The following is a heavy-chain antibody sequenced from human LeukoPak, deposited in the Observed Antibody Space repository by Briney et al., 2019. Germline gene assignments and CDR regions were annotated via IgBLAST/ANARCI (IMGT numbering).Heavy chain of an antibody. CDR3: ARAIDYSNYAWFDP. Sequence: PSETLSLTCTVSGGSISSYYWSWIRQPAGKGLEWIGRIYTSGSTNYNPSLKSRVTMSVDTSKNQFSLKLSSVTAADTAVYYCARAIDYSNYAWFDPWGQGTLVTVSS. CDR2: IYTSGST. D-gene: IGHD4-11*01. J-gene: IGHJ5*02. V-gene: IGHV4-4*07. CDR1: GGSISSYY.